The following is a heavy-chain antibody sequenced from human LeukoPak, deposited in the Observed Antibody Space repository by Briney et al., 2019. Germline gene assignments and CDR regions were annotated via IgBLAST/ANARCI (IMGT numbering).Heavy chain of an antibody. D-gene: IGHD1-14*01. Sequence: SETLSLTCTVSGGSISSSSYYWGWIRQPPGTGLEWIGSIYYSGSTYYNPSLKSRVTISVDTSKNQFSLQVSSVTAADTAVYYCARRVNHGDFFDYWGQGTLVTASS. J-gene: IGHJ4*02. CDR1: GGSISSSSYY. CDR2: IYYSGST. V-gene: IGHV4-39*01. CDR3: ARRVNHGDFFDY.